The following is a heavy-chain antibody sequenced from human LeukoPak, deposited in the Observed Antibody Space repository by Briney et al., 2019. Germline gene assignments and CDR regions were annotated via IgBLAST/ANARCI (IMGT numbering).Heavy chain of an antibody. CDR3: AKGSKWLLRGGAYFDS. J-gene: IGHJ4*02. CDR1: GFTFNNYA. D-gene: IGHD6-19*01. Sequence: GGSLRLSCEASGFTFNNYAMSWVRQAPGKGLEWVSAMSGVGGTTYYAASVRGRFTISRDNSKNILSLQMNSLRVEDTAIYYCAKGSKWLLRGGAYFDSWGQGTPVSVSS. CDR2: MSGVGGTT. V-gene: IGHV3-23*01.